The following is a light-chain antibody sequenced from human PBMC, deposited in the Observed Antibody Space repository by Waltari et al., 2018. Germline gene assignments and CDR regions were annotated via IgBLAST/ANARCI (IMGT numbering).Light chain of an antibody. V-gene: IGKV3-15*01. J-gene: IGKJ2*01. CDR1: QSIGTS. Sequence: EIVMTQSPATLSVSPGERATLPCRASQSIGTSLSWFQRRPGRAPSHLIYGASNRATGIPARFSGSGSGTEFSLTISSLQSEDIAIYYCLQYSNWPYTFGQGTRLEIK. CDR3: LQYSNWPYT. CDR2: GAS.